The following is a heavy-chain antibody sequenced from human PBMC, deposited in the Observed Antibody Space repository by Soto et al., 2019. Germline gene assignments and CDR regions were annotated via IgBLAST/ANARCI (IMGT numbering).Heavy chain of an antibody. CDR3: ARGRRTGTTWLDY. J-gene: IGHJ4*02. CDR2: IYYSGST. Sequence: PSETLSLTCTVSGGSVSSGSYYWSWIRQPPGKGLEWIGYIYYSGSTNYNPSLKSRVTISVDTSKNQFSLKLSSVTAADTAVYYCARGRRTGTTWLDYWGQGTLVTVSS. CDR1: GGSVSSGSYY. D-gene: IGHD1-7*01. V-gene: IGHV4-61*01.